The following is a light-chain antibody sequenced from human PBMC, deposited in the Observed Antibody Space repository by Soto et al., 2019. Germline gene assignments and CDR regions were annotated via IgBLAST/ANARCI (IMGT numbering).Light chain of an antibody. CDR1: QSVSSNY. Sequence: ILIAQSPATLSVSPGEGATLSCRASQSVSSNYLAWYQQKPGQAPRVLIYGASSRTTGIPDRFSGSGSGTDFTLTISRLEPEDFAVYYCQQYGSSGTFGQGTKVDIK. J-gene: IGKJ1*01. CDR3: QQYGSSGT. V-gene: IGKV3-20*01. CDR2: GAS.